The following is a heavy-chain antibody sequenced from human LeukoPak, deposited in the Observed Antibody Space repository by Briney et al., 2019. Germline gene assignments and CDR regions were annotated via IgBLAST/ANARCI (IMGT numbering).Heavy chain of an antibody. D-gene: IGHD2-2*01. CDR3: ARDHDIEVGPAVDDYYYYCMDV. CDR1: GYTFTSYY. V-gene: IGHV1-46*01. Sequence: GASVKVSCTASGYTFTSYYMHWVRQAPGQGLEWMGIINPSGGRTSYAQKFQGRVTMTRDTSTSTVYMELSSLRSEDTAVYYCARDHDIEVGPAVDDYYYYCMDVWGKGTTVTVSS. CDR2: INPSGGRT. J-gene: IGHJ6*03.